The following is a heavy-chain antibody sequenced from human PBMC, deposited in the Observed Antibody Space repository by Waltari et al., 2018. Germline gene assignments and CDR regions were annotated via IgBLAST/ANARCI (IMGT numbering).Heavy chain of an antibody. V-gene: IGHV4-39*07. Sequence: QLQLQESGPGLVKPSETLSLTCTVSGGSISSSSYYWGWISPPTGKGLEWIGSIYYSVSTYYNPSLKSRVTISVDTSKNQFSLKLSSVTAADTAVYYCARVADYSNYYYYGMDVWGQGTTVTVSS. D-gene: IGHD4-4*01. J-gene: IGHJ6*02. CDR1: GGSISSSSYY. CDR2: IYYSVST. CDR3: ARVADYSNYYYYGMDV.